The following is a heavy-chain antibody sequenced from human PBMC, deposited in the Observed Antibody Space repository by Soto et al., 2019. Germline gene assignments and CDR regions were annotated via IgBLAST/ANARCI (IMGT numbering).Heavy chain of an antibody. CDR2: INSDGSST. V-gene: IGHV3-74*01. J-gene: IGHJ6*02. Sequence: LRLSCAASGFTFSSYWMHWVRQAPGKGLVWVSRINSDGSSTSYADSVKGRFTISRDNAKNTLYLQMNSLRAEDTAVYYCAKRGDIVEVSRTFVGYGMDVWGQGTTVTVSS. CDR3: AKRGDIVEVSRTFVGYGMDV. CDR1: GFTFSSYW. D-gene: IGHD2-2*01.